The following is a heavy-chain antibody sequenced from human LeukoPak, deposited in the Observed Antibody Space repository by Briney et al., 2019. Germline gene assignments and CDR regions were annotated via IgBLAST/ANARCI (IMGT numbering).Heavy chain of an antibody. Sequence: EGSPRLSCAASEFPFWNYWMSWVRQAPGKGLEWVANIRHDGSEENYVDSVKGRFTISRDNAKDLLYLQLNSLRAEDTAVYYCARDRGPYYYYYMDVWGKGTTVTVSS. CDR3: ARDRGPYYYYYMDV. D-gene: IGHD3-10*01. CDR2: IRHDGSEE. J-gene: IGHJ6*03. V-gene: IGHV3-7*01. CDR1: EFPFWNYW.